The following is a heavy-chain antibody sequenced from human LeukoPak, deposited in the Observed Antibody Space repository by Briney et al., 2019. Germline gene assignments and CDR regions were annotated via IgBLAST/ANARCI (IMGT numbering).Heavy chain of an antibody. CDR2: TVGNGGST. D-gene: IGHD2-8*01. CDR1: GFTFSNYA. CDR3: ARVEFGVYAIYYFDY. J-gene: IGHJ4*02. V-gene: IGHV3-23*01. Sequence: SGGSLRLSCAASGFTFSNYAMSWVRQAPGKGLEWVSATVGNGGSTYYADSVKGRFTISRDNSKNTLYLQMNSLRAEDTALYYCARVEFGVYAIYYFDYWGQGTLVTVSS.